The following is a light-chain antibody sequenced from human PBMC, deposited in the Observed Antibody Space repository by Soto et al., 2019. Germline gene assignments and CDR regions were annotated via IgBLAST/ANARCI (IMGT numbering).Light chain of an antibody. Sequence: QSVLTQPASVSGSLGQSIIISCTGTSSDVGGYNYVSWYQQHPGKAPKLMIYDVSNRPSGVSNRFSGSKSGNTASLTISGLQAEDEADYYCSSYTSSSTPHYVFGTGTKVTVL. V-gene: IGLV2-14*01. J-gene: IGLJ1*01. CDR3: SSYTSSSTPHYV. CDR1: SSDVGGYNY. CDR2: DVS.